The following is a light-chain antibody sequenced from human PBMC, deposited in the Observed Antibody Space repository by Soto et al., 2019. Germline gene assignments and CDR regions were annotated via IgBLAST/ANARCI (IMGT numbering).Light chain of an antibody. Sequence: EIVLTQSPDTLSLSPGERATLSCRGSRSISHNYLAWYQQKPGQAPRLLIFGASSRATGIPDRFSGSGSAAGFTLVISRLEPEDFAVYYCQQYVASPLTFGGGTKVEIK. J-gene: IGKJ4*01. CDR3: QQYVASPLT. CDR1: RSISHNY. V-gene: IGKV3-20*01. CDR2: GAS.